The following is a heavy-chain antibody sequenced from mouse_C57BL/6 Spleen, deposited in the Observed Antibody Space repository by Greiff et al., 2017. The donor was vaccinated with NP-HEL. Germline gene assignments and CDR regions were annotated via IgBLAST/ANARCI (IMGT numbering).Heavy chain of an antibody. D-gene: IGHD1-1*01. J-gene: IGHJ1*03. CDR2: ISYDGSN. V-gene: IGHV3-6*01. CDR3: ARVDYGHWYFDV. CDR1: GYSITSGYY. Sequence: EVQLQQSGPGLVKPSQSLSLTCSVTGYSITSGYYWNWIRQFPGNKLEWMGYISYDGSNNYNPSLKNRISITRDTSKNQFFLKLNSVTTEDTATYYCARVDYGHWYFDVWGTGTTVTVSS.